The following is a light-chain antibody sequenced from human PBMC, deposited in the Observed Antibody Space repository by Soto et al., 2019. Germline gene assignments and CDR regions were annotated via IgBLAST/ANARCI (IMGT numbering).Light chain of an antibody. Sequence: EIVLTQSPATLSLSPGERATLSCRASQSVSSFLAWYQQKPGQAPRLLIYDASNRAPGIPARFSGSGSGTDFTLTIGSLDPEDFAVYYCQQYFTTPLTFGQGTKLEIK. CDR1: QSVSSF. V-gene: IGKV3-11*01. CDR3: QQYFTTPLT. J-gene: IGKJ2*01. CDR2: DAS.